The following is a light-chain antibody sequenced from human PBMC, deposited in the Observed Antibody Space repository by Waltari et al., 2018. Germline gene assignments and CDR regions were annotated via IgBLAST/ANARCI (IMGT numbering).Light chain of an antibody. CDR3: GTWDSSLSGAV. Sequence: QSVLTQPPSVSAAPGQRVTISCSGGRSNIGNNYVSWYPQFPGTAPKLRIDEDTVRPSVIAGRFSGSKSGTSATLDITGLHAGDEADYYCGTWDSSLSGAVFGGGTHLTVL. V-gene: IGLV1-51*02. CDR2: EDT. J-gene: IGLJ7*01. CDR1: RSNIGNNY.